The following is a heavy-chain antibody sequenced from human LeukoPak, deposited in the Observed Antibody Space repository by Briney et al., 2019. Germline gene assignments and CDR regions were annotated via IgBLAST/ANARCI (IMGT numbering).Heavy chain of an antibody. CDR1: GYSISSGYY. CDR3: ARVVFVVVAATVGWFDP. CDR2: IYHSGST. J-gene: IGHJ5*02. Sequence: SETLSLTCTVSGYSISSGYYWGWIRQPPGKGLEWIGSIYHSGSTYYNPSLKSRVTISVDTSKNQFSLKLSSVTAADTAVYYCARVVFVVVAATVGWFDPWGQGTLVTVSS. D-gene: IGHD2-15*01. V-gene: IGHV4-38-2*02.